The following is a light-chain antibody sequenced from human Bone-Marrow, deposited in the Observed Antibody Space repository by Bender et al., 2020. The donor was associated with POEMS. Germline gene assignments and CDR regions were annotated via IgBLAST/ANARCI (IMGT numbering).Light chain of an antibody. CDR1: SSDVGAYDY. Sequence: QSALTQPRSVSGSPGQSVTFSCTGTSSDVGAYDYVSWYQQHPGKAPKLMIYDVSKRPSGVSNRFSGSKSGNTASLTISGLQAEDEADYYCSSYTSSNSWVFGGGTKLTVL. CDR2: DVS. CDR3: SSYTSSNSWV. V-gene: IGLV2-11*01. J-gene: IGLJ2*01.